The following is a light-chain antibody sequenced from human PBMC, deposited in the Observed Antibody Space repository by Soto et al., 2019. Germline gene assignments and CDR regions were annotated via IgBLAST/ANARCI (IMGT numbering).Light chain of an antibody. CDR1: SADVGGYKY. Sequence: QSALTQPASVSGSPGQSITISCTGTSADVGGYKYVSWLQQHPGKVPKLLIYDVTSRPSGVSNRFSGSKSGNTASLIIFGLQAEDEADYYCISYTSSDTYVFGTGTKVTVL. CDR2: DVT. J-gene: IGLJ1*01. CDR3: ISYTSSDTYV. V-gene: IGLV2-14*01.